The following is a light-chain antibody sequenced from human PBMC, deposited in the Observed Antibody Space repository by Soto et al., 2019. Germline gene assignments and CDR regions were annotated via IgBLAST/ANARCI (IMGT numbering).Light chain of an antibody. CDR3: CSYTASSTLL. CDR2: EVT. Sequence: QSALTQPASVSGSPGQSITISCTGTSSDIGGYNFVSWYQQHPGKAPKLIIYEVTNRPSGFSNRFSGSKSGGTASLTISGLQAEDEADYFCCSYTASSTLLFGGGTKVTVL. V-gene: IGLV2-14*01. J-gene: IGLJ2*01. CDR1: SSDIGGYNF.